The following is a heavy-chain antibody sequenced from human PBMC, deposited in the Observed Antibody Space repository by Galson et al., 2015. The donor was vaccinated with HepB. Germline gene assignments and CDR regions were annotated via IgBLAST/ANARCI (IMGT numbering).Heavy chain of an antibody. V-gene: IGHV1-69*06. D-gene: IGHD2-15*01. Sequence: SVKVSCKASGYTFTSYGISWVRQAPGQGLEWMGGIIPIFGTANYAQKFQGRVTITADKSTSTAYMELSSLRSEDTAVYYCASGSSTEGAYCSGGSCYSESFYYYYGMDVWGQGTTVTVSS. CDR3: ASGSSTEGAYCSGGSCYSESFYYYYGMDV. CDR1: GYTFTSYG. J-gene: IGHJ6*02. CDR2: IIPIFGTA.